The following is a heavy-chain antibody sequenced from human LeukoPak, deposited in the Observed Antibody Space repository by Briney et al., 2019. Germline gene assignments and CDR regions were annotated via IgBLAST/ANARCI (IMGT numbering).Heavy chain of an antibody. V-gene: IGHV3-15*01. J-gene: IGHJ3*02. CDR2: IKSKTDGGTT. CDR3: NTEGILGYCGGDCYSMFAFDI. Sequence: PRGSLRPSCAASGFTLSNAWISWVRHAPGKGLEWDGRIKSKTDGGTTDYAAPVKGRFTIPRDDSKNTLYLQMNSLKTEDTAVYYCNTEGILGYCGGDCYSMFAFDIWGQGTMVTVSS. D-gene: IGHD2-21*02. CDR1: GFTLSNAW.